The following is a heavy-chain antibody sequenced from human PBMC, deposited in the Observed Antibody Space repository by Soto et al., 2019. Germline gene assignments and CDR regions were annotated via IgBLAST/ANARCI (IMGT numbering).Heavy chain of an antibody. Sequence: PSETLSLTCTVSGDSVSAYSWSWVRQPPGKGLEWIGNIHYNGNTKYNPSLKSRVSMSVDTSKNQFSLRLSSVTAVDTAVYYCARRLSNYYGMDVWGQGTPVTVSS. CDR1: GDSVSAYS. CDR2: IHYNGNT. CDR3: ARRLSNYYGMDV. J-gene: IGHJ6*02. V-gene: IGHV4-59*02. D-gene: IGHD6-6*01.